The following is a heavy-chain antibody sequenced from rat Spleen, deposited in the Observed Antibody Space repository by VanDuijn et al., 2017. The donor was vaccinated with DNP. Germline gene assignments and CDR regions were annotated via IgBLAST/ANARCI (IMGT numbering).Heavy chain of an antibody. CDR3: ATNNYFDY. Sequence: EVQLVESGGGLVEPGGSLKLSCVASGLTFSDNYMAWVRQAPKKGLEWVATISTSGSRTYYPDSVKGRFTISRDNAKNTLYLQMDSLRSEDTATYYCATNNYFDYWGQGVMVTVSS. CDR1: GLTFSDNY. CDR2: ISTSGSRT. J-gene: IGHJ2*01. V-gene: IGHV5-27*01.